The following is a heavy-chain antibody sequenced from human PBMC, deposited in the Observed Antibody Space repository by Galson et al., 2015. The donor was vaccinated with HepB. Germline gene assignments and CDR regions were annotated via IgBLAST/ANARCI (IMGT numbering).Heavy chain of an antibody. V-gene: IGHV3-30*18. Sequence: SLRLSCAAFGFIFSSYGMHWVRQGPGKGLEWVALISDDGTKKYYADSVKGRFTMSRDNSKNTLYLQMNSLRAEDTALYYCAKERIVARRAPFDSWGQGTLVTVSS. D-gene: IGHD6-6*01. CDR3: AKERIVARRAPFDS. CDR1: GFIFSSYG. J-gene: IGHJ4*02. CDR2: ISDDGTKK.